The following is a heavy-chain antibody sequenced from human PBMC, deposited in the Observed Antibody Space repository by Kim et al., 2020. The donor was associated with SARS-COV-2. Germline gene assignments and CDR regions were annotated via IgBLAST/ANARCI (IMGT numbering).Heavy chain of an antibody. CDR2: INPNSGGT. CDR1: GYTFTGYY. Sequence: ASVKVSCKASGYTFTGYYMHWVRQAPGQGLEWMGRINPNSGGTNYAQKFQGRVTMTRDTSISTAYMELSRLRSDDTVVYYCARESERGTMVRGVIGAFDIWGQGTMVTVSS. V-gene: IGHV1-2*05. J-gene: IGHJ3*02. D-gene: IGHD3-10*01. CDR3: ARESERGTMVRGVIGAFDI.